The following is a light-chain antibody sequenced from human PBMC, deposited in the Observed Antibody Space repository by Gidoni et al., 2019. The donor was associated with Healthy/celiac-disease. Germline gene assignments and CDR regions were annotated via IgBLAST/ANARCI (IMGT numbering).Light chain of an antibody. Sequence: EIVMTPSPATLAVSPGDRATLSCRARQSVSCNLAWYQQKPGQAPRLLIDGASTRATGIPARFSGSGSGTEFTLTISSLQSEDFAGYYCQQYNNWPPWTFGQGTKVEIK. CDR2: GAS. CDR3: QQYNNWPPWT. CDR1: QSVSCN. J-gene: IGKJ1*01. V-gene: IGKV3-15*01.